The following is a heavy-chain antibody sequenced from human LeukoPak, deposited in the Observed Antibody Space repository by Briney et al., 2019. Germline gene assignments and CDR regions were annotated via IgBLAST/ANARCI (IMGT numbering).Heavy chain of an antibody. V-gene: IGHV4-59*01. CDR3: ARSLKGYVSR. CDR1: GGSISSYY. J-gene: IGHJ4*02. Sequence: SETLSLTCTVSGGSISSYYWSWIRQPPGKGLEWIGYIYYSGSTNYNPSLKSRVTISVDTSKNQFSLKLSSVTAADTAVYYCARSLKGYVSRWGQGTLVTVSS. CDR2: IYYSGST. D-gene: IGHD3-10*01.